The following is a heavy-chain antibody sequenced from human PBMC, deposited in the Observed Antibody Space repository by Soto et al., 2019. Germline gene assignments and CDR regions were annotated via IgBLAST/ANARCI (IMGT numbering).Heavy chain of an antibody. D-gene: IGHD5-18*01. V-gene: IGHV3-48*01. CDR2: ISSSSSTI. J-gene: IGHJ4*02. Sequence: GSLRLSCAASGFTFSSYSMNWVRQAPGKGLEWVSYISSSSSTIYYADSVKGRFTISRDNAKNSLYLQMNSLRAEDTAVYYCARDPDVDTAMVDFDYWGQGTLVTVSS. CDR1: GFTFSSYS. CDR3: ARDPDVDTAMVDFDY.